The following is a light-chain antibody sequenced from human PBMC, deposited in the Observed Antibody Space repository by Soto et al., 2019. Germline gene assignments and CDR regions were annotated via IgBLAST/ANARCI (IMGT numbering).Light chain of an antibody. CDR3: QQFCSLSEYP. CDR2: GAS. J-gene: IGKJ2*01. V-gene: IGKV3-20*01. Sequence: EIVLTQSPGTLSLSPGERATLSCRASQSVSSSQLAWYQQKPGQAPRLLIYGASTTATGIPDRFSGGGSGTDLTLTISRVEDEDFAVYYCQQFCSLSEYPFGQGTQL. CDR1: QSVSSSQ.